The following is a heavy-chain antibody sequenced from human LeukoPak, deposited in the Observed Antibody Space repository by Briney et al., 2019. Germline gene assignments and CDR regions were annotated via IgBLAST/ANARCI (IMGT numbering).Heavy chain of an antibody. CDR2: IYYSGST. J-gene: IGHJ4*02. CDR3: ARLGVVAGNFDY. D-gene: IGHD6-19*01. Sequence: PSETLSLTCTVSGGSISSYYWSWIRQPPGKGLEWIGYIYYSGSTNYNPSLKSRVTISVDTSKNQFSLKLSSVTAADMAVYYCARLGVVAGNFDYWGQGTLVTVSS. CDR1: GGSISSYY. V-gene: IGHV4-59*08.